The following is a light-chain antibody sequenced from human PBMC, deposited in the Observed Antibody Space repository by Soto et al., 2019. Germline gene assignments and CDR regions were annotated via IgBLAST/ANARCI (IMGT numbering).Light chain of an antibody. CDR2: LNSDGSH. CDR1: SGHKSYA. CDR3: QTWGTDIVL. J-gene: IGLJ2*01. Sequence: QPVLTQSPSASASLGASVRLTCTLSSGHKSYAIAWHQQQPEKGPRFLMKLNSDGSHSKGDGIPDRFSGSSSGAERYLTISSLQSEDEADYSCQTWGTDIVLFAGGTKVTVL. V-gene: IGLV4-69*01.